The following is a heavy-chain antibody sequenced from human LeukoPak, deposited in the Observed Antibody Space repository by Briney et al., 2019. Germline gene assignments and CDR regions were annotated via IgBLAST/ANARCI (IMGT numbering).Heavy chain of an antibody. V-gene: IGHV3-49*04. J-gene: IGHJ4*02. Sequence: AGGSLRLSCAASGFTFSSYSMNWVRQAPGKGLEWVGFIRSKAYGGTTEYAASVKGRFTISRDDSKSIAYLQMNSLKTEDTAVYYCQTYYYDSSGYYYIDQWGQGTLVTVSS. CDR1: GFTFSSYS. CDR3: QTYYYDSSGYYYIDQ. D-gene: IGHD3-22*01. CDR2: IRSKAYGGTT.